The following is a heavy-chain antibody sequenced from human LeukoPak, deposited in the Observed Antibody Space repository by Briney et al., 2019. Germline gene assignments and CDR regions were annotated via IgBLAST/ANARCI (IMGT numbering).Heavy chain of an antibody. CDR3: TREGAYDSGTYGAGDY. CDR1: GFNFSNYW. V-gene: IGHV3-74*01. CDR2: LNTGGNST. D-gene: IGHD3-10*01. J-gene: IGHJ4*02. Sequence: PGGSLRLSCTASGFNFSNYWMHWVCHAPGKGLVWVSRLNTGGNSTIYADSVKGRFIISRDNAKSTLYLQMNSLRADDTGVYYCTREGAYDSGTYGAGDYWGQGTLVTVSS.